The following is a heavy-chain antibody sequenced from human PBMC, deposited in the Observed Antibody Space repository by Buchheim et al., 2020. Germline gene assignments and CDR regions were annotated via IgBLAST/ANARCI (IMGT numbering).Heavy chain of an antibody. D-gene: IGHD3-22*01. J-gene: IGHJ4*02. CDR1: GFTFSIFA. CDR2: SGGSGGAA. CDR3: ALKYYDSRSYSYFDY. Sequence: EVQLLESGGGLVQPGESLRLSCAASGFTFSIFAISWVRQAPGKGLKWVSTSGGSGGAARYADSVKGRFTVSRDTSKNTLYLQMHSLRAEDTARYYCALKYYDSRSYSYFDYWGQGTL. V-gene: IGHV3-23*01.